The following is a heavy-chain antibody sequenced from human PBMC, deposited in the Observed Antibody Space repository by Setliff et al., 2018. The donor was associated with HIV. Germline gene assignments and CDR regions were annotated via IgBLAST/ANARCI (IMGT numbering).Heavy chain of an antibody. Sequence: SETLSLTCTVSGGSISSGSYYWSWIRQPAGKGLEWIGRIYTSGSTNYNPSLKSRVTISVDTSKNQFSLKVNSVTAADTAVYYCARHDITLVRGLVWGQGTTVTVSS. CDR1: GGSISSGSYY. V-gene: IGHV4-61*02. CDR3: ARHDITLVRGLV. CDR2: IYTSGST. J-gene: IGHJ6*02. D-gene: IGHD3-10*01.